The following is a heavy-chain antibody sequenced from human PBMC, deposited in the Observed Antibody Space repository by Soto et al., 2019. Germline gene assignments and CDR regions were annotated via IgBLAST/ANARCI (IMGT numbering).Heavy chain of an antibody. D-gene: IGHD3-10*01. CDR1: GFTFDSHG. J-gene: IGHJ6*03. CDR2: IWYDGSNK. V-gene: IGHV3-33*01. Sequence: QVQLVESGGGVVQPGRSLKLSCAASGFTFDSHGMHWVRQAPGKGLEWVAVIWYDGSNKYYGDSVKGRFTVSRDNSKNTRDLQMNSRRAEDTAVYYCAREIFDKSGYYYYMDLWGRGTTVNVSS. CDR3: AREIFDKSGYYYYMDL.